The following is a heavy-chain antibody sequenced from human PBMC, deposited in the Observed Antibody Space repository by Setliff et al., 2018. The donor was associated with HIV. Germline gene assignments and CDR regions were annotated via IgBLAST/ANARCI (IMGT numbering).Heavy chain of an antibody. CDR3: AKDRYYDSSGSPLDY. D-gene: IGHD3-22*01. V-gene: IGHV3-30*02. J-gene: IGHJ4*02. CDR2: IRYDGSNE. CDR1: GLTFSTYG. Sequence: PGGSLRLSCAASGLTFSTYGMHWVRQAPGKGLEWVGFIRYDGSNEDYADSVKGRFTISRDNSKNTLYLQMNSLRAEDTAVYYCAKDRYYDSSGSPLDYWGQGTLVTVSS.